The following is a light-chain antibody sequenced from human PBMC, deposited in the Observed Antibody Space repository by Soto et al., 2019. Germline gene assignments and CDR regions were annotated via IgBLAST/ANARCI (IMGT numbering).Light chain of an antibody. Sequence: DIVMTQTPLSSPVTLGQPASISCRSSQSLVHSDGNTYLSWFQQRPGQPPRLQIYRISNRFSGVPDRFSGSGVGTDFTLQISRVEAEDVGVFYCMQATQYPYTFGQGTKLEIK. CDR2: RIS. J-gene: IGKJ2*01. CDR3: MQATQYPYT. CDR1: QSLVHSDGNTY. V-gene: IGKV2-24*01.